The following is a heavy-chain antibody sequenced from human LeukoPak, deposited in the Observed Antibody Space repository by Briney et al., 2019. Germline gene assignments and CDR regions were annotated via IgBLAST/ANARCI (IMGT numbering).Heavy chain of an antibody. D-gene: IGHD3-10*01. J-gene: IGHJ4*02. CDR1: GFTFSSYA. CDR2: ISYDGSNK. V-gene: IGHV3-30*18. Sequence: GGSLRLSCAASGFTFSSYAMHWVRQAPGKGLEWVAVISYDGSNKHYADSVKGRFTISRDNSKNTLYLQMSSLRAEDTAVYYCAKSHRLWFGEHRPDYFDYWGQGTLVTVSS. CDR3: AKSHRLWFGEHRPDYFDY.